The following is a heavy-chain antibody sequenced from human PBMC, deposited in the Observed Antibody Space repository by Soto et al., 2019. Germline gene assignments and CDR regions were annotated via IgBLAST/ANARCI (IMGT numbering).Heavy chain of an antibody. CDR1: GGSFSGYY. V-gene: IGHV4-59*01. CDR3: ARESPIAARTFDY. Sequence: SETLSLTCAVYGGSFSGYYWSWIRQPPGKGLEWIGYIYYGGSSNYNPSLKSRVTMSIDTSKNQFSLELSSATAADTAVYYCARESPIAARTFDYWGQGTLVTVSS. D-gene: IGHD6-6*01. J-gene: IGHJ4*02. CDR2: IYYGGSS.